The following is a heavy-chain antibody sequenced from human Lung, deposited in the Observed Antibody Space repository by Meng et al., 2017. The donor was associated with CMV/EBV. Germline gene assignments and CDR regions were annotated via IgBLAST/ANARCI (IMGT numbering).Heavy chain of an antibody. Sequence: KASGYTFPGYYMHWVRQAPGQGLEWMGWINPNSGGTNYAQKFQGRVTMTRDTSISTAYMELSRLRSDDTAVYYCARVVVVPAAKKFDPWGQGTLVTVSS. J-gene: IGHJ5*02. CDR1: GYTFPGYY. CDR3: ARVVVVPAAKKFDP. D-gene: IGHD2-2*01. V-gene: IGHV1-2*02. CDR2: INPNSGGT.